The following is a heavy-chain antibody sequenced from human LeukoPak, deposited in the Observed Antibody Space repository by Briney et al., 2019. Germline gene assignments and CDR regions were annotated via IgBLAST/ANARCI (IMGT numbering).Heavy chain of an antibody. CDR3: AKSRYSSGWYYFDY. J-gene: IGHJ4*02. CDR2: ISGSGGTT. D-gene: IGHD6-19*01. CDR1: GFTFSSYA. V-gene: IGHV3-23*01. Sequence: GGSLRLSCAASGFTFSSYAMIWVRQAPGKGLEWVSVISGSGGTTYYADSVKGRFTISRDISKNTLYVQMNSLRAEDTAVYYCAKSRYSSGWYYFDYWGQGTLVTVSS.